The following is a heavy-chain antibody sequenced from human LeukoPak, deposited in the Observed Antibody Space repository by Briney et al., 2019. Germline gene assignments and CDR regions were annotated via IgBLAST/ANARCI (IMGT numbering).Heavy chain of an antibody. V-gene: IGHV5-51*01. CDR1: GYIFTNYW. CDR2: INPNDSNT. J-gene: IGHJ6*02. Sequence: GESLKISCKGSGYIFTNYWIGWVRQMPGEGLEWMGIINPNDSNTKYSPSFRGQATISADKSISTAHLQWSGLKASDTAMYYCARHSRKFYDMDVWGQGTTVTVSS. CDR3: ARHSRKFYDMDV.